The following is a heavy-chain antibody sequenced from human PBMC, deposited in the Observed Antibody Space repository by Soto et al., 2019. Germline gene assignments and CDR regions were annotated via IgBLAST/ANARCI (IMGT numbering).Heavy chain of an antibody. V-gene: IGHV1-69*12. D-gene: IGHD2-2*02. J-gene: IGHJ6*02. CDR2: IIRIFGTA. CDR1: RGTFSSYA. Sequence: QVQLVQSGAEVKKPGSSVKVSCKASRGTFSSYAISWVRQAPGQGLEWMGGIIRIFGTANYAQKFQGRVTITADESTSTAYMELSSLRSEDTAVYYCARNGYCVSTSCYSDYYSGMDVWGQGTTVTVSS. CDR3: ARNGYCVSTSCYSDYYSGMDV.